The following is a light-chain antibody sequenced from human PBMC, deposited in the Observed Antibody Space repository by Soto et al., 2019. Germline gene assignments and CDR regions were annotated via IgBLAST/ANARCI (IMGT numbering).Light chain of an antibody. J-gene: IGKJ1*01. Sequence: EIVLTQSPCTLSLSPGERATLSCRASQSVSSSYLAWYQQKPGQAPRLLIYDASSRATGIPDRFSGSGSGTDFTLTISRLEPEDFALYYCQHYGSSRTFGQGTKVDIK. CDR3: QHYGSSRT. V-gene: IGKV3-20*01. CDR1: QSVSSSY. CDR2: DAS.